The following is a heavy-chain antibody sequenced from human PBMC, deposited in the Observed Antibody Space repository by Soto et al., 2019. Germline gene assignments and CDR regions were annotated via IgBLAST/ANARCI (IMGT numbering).Heavy chain of an antibody. CDR3: AKVQPQQWLVGGDYYYYYGMDV. CDR1: GFTFSSYA. Sequence: PVGSLRLSCAASGFTFSSYAMSWVRQAPGKGLEWVSAISGSGGSTYYADSVKGRFTISRDNSKNTLYLQMNSLRAEDTAVYYCAKVQPQQWLVGGDYYYYYGMDVWGQGTTVTVSS. CDR2: ISGSGGST. J-gene: IGHJ6*02. D-gene: IGHD6-19*01. V-gene: IGHV3-23*01.